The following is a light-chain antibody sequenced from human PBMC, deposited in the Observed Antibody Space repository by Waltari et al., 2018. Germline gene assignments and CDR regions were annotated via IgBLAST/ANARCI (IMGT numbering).Light chain of an antibody. V-gene: IGKV1-27*01. CDR3: QKYNSAPPT. Sequence: DIQMTQSPSSLSASVGDRVTITCRASQGMSNYLAWYQQKPGKVPKLLIYAASTLQSGVPSRFSGSGSGTDFTLTISSLQPEDVATYYCQKYNSAPPTFGQGTKVEIK. CDR1: QGMSNY. J-gene: IGKJ1*01. CDR2: AAS.